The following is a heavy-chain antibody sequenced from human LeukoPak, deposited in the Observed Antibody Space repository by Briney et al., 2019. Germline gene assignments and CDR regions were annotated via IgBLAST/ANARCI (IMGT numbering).Heavy chain of an antibody. Sequence: ASVKVSCKASGYTFTSYGISWVRQAPGQGLEWMGWISAYNGNTNYAQKLQGRVTMTKDTATSTAYMELRSLRSDDTAVYYCASDGYCSSTSCYGRWFDPWRQGTLVRVSS. CDR2: ISAYNGNT. D-gene: IGHD2-2*03. J-gene: IGHJ5*02. CDR1: GYTFTSYG. CDR3: ASDGYCSSTSCYGRWFDP. V-gene: IGHV1-18*01.